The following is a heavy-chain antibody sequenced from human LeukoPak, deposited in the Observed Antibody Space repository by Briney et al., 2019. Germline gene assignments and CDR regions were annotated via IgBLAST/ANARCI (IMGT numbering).Heavy chain of an antibody. CDR2: TYYSGSP. D-gene: IGHD6-6*01. Sequence: SETLSPTCAVSRGSISSYYWSWIRQPPGKGLEWVGLTYYSGSPNYNPSLRSRVTISVDTSKNQFSLKLSSVTAADTAIYYCARGLTSYSRSSYWFDPWGQGTPVTVSS. J-gene: IGHJ5*02. CDR3: ARGLTSYSRSSYWFDP. CDR1: RGSISSYY. V-gene: IGHV4-59*01.